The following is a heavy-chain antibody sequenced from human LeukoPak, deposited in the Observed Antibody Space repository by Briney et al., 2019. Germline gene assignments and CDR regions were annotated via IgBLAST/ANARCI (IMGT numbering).Heavy chain of an antibody. CDR3: AREKYYYGSGSYYSS. D-gene: IGHD3-10*01. CDR2: IWYDGSNK. CDR1: GFTFSSYG. V-gene: IGHV3-33*01. Sequence: PGGSLRLSCAASGFTFSSYGMHWVRQAPGKGLEWVAVIWYDGSNKYYADSVKGRFTISRDNSKNTLYLQMNSLRAEDTAVYYCAREKYYYGSGSYYSSWGQGTLVTVSS. J-gene: IGHJ4*02.